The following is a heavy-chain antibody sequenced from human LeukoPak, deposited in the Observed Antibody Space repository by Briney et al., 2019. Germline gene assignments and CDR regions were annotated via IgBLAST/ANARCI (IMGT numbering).Heavy chain of an antibody. CDR2: ISGSGGST. D-gene: IGHD3-3*01. CDR1: GFTFSSYA. V-gene: IGHV3-23*01. CDR3: AREFGVVIIGSFDY. Sequence: PGGSLRLSCAASGFTFSSYAMSWVRQAPGKGLEWVSAISGSGGSTYCADSVKGRFTISRDNSKNTLYLQMNSLRAEDTAVYYCAREFGVVIIGSFDYWGQGTLVTVSS. J-gene: IGHJ4*02.